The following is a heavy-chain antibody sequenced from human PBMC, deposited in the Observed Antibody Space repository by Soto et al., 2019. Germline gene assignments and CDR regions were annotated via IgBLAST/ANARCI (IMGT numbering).Heavy chain of an antibody. CDR1: GGSISSGGYY. V-gene: IGHV4-31*03. J-gene: IGHJ4*02. Sequence: SETLSLTCTVSGGSISSGGYYWSWIRQHPGKGLEWIGYIYYSGSTYYNPSLKSRVTISVDTSKNQFSLKLSSVTAADTAVYYCARAERLTTVTSFYFDYWGQGTLVTVSS. D-gene: IGHD4-4*01. CDR2: IYYSGST. CDR3: ARAERLTTVTSFYFDY.